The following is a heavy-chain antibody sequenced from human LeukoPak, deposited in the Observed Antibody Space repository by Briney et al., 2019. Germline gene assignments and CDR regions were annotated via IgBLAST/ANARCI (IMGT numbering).Heavy chain of an antibody. J-gene: IGHJ4*02. CDR1: GFIFSSYA. CDR3: AKDLAYYYDSSGYYYSYYFDY. CDR2: ISGSGGST. D-gene: IGHD3-22*01. Sequence: GGSLRLSCAASGFIFSSYAMSWVRQAPGKGLEWVSAISGSGGSTYYADSVKGRFTISRDTSKNTLYLHMNSLRAEDTAVYYCAKDLAYYYDSSGYYYSYYFDYWGQGTLVTVSS. V-gene: IGHV3-23*01.